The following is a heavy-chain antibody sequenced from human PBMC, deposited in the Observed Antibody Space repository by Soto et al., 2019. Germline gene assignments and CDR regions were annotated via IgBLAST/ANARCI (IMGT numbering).Heavy chain of an antibody. Sequence: SETLSLPCAVSGGSILTDNNSWSWFRQPPAKVLEWIGSLYHTGSAFYNPSVKVRVTISIDLSKSQFSLNLTSVTAADTAVYYCARSGYSYGDFDFWGQG. D-gene: IGHD5-12*01. CDR2: LYHTGSA. CDR1: GGSILTDNNS. CDR3: ARSGYSYGDFDF. V-gene: IGHV4-30-2*01. J-gene: IGHJ4*02.